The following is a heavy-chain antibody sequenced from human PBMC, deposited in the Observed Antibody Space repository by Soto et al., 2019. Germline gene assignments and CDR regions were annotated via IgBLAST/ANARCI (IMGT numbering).Heavy chain of an antibody. J-gene: IGHJ4*02. CDR1: GFTFSSYA. CDR2: ISGSGGST. CDR3: ATLLLWFGELLY. D-gene: IGHD3-10*01. V-gene: IGHV3-23*01. Sequence: EVQLLESGGGLVQPGGSLRLSCAASGFTFSSYAMSWVRQAPGKGLEWVSAISGSGGSTYYADSVKGRFTISRDNSKKTLYLQINSLSAEDTAVDYCATLLLWFGELLYWGQGTLVTVSS.